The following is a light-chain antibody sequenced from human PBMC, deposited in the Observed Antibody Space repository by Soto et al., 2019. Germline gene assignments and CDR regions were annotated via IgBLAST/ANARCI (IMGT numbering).Light chain of an antibody. CDR2: GAS. CDR3: QQYGRSLT. Sequence: EIVTTQSPATLSVSPGERATLSCRASQSVSSNLAWYQQKPGQAPRLLIYGASSRATGIPDRFSGSGSGTDFTLTISRLEPEDFAVYYCQQYGRSLTFGGGTKVDIK. V-gene: IGKV3-20*01. CDR1: QSVSSN. J-gene: IGKJ4*01.